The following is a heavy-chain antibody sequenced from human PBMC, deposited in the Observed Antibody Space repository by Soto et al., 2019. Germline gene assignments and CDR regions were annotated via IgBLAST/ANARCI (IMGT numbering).Heavy chain of an antibody. Sequence: ASVKVSCNISGYTFTSYGISWVRQAPGQGLEWMGWISTHNGDTNFAQKFQGRVTLTTDTSTNTASMDLRSLTSADTAVYNCARGYDIFAAIAYYYDMNVCDQGNTVTVAS. D-gene: IGHD3-9*01. J-gene: IGHJ6*02. V-gene: IGHV1-18*01. CDR1: GYTFTSYG. CDR3: ARGYDIFAAIAYYYDMNV. CDR2: ISTHNGDT.